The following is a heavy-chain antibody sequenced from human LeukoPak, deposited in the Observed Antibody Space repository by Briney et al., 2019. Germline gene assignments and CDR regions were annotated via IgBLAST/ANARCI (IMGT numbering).Heavy chain of an antibody. J-gene: IGHJ4*02. CDR1: GYTFTSYY. CDR2: INPSGGST. Sequence: ASVKVSCKASGYTFTSYYMHWVRQAPGQGLEWMGIINPSGGSTSYAQKFQGRVTMTRDTSTSTVYMELSSLRSEDTAVYYCARDPTDFWSGYSPAYYFDYWGQGTLVTVSS. CDR3: ARDPTDFWSGYSPAYYFDY. V-gene: IGHV1-46*01. D-gene: IGHD3-3*01.